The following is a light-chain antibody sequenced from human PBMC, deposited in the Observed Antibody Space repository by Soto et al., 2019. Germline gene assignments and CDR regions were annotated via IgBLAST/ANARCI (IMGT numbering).Light chain of an antibody. CDR2: EVN. J-gene: IGLJ3*02. CDR3: SSYGGSDNYVL. V-gene: IGLV2-8*01. CDR1: SSDICAYNY. Sequence: QSVLTQPPSASGSPGQSVTISCTGTSSDICAYNYVSWYQQHPGSAPKLVIYEVNKRPSGVPDRFSGSKSGNTASLTVSGLQAEDEGDYYCSSYGGSDNYVLFGGGTKVTVL.